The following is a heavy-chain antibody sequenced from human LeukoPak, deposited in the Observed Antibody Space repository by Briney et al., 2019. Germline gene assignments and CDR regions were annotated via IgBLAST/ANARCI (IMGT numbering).Heavy chain of an antibody. CDR2: IYYSGST. J-gene: IGHJ4*02. CDR3: ARHGDKYTYGLSPDY. Sequence: SSETLSLTCAVSGGSISSGDYSWSWIRQPPGKGLEWIGYIYYSGSTNYNPSLKSRVTISVDTSKNQFSLKLSSVTAADTAVYYCARHGDKYTYGLSPDYWGQGALVTVSS. V-gene: IGHV4-61*08. D-gene: IGHD5-18*01. CDR1: GGSISSGDYS.